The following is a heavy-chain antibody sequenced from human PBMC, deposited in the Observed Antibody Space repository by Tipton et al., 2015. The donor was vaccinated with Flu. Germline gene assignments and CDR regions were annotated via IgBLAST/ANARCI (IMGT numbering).Heavy chain of an antibody. CDR1: GGSISSSTDY. CDR3: ARDSGRNYNYGMDV. J-gene: IGHJ6*02. CDR2: IYYGGST. Sequence: TLSLTCIVSGGSISSSTDYWGWIRQPPGKGLEWIGTIYYGGSTYYNPSLRSRVTISSDTSKNQFSLRLSSVTAADTAVYYCARDSGRNYNYGMDVWGQGTTVYVSS. D-gene: IGHD2-15*01. V-gene: IGHV4-39*07.